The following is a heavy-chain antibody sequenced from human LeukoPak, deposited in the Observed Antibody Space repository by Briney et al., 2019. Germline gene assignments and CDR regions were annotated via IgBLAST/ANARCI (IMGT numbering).Heavy chain of an antibody. D-gene: IGHD3-22*01. CDR1: GFTFSSYA. CDR3: AREVGDYYDSSGPGPLDY. J-gene: IGHJ4*02. CDR2: ISGSGGST. V-gene: IGHV3-23*01. Sequence: GGSLRLSCAASGFTFSSYAMSWVRQAPGKGLEWVSAISGSGGSTYYADSVKGRFTISRDNSKNTLYLQMNSLRAEDTAVYYCAREVGDYYDSSGPGPLDYWGQGTLVTVSS.